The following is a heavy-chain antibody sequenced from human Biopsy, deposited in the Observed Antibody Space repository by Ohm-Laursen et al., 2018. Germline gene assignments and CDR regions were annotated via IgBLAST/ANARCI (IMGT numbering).Heavy chain of an antibody. D-gene: IGHD1-26*01. J-gene: IGHJ4*02. CDR2: IIPIFGTA. CDR3: ARDALGGGSYRFFY. CDR1: GGTFTNYA. V-gene: IGHV1-69*13. Sequence: EASVKVSCKASGGTFTNYAISWVRQAPGQGLEWMGGIIPIFGTANYAQKFQGRVTITADESTSTAYMELSSLRSDDTAVYYCARDALGGGSYRFFYWSQGSLVTVSS.